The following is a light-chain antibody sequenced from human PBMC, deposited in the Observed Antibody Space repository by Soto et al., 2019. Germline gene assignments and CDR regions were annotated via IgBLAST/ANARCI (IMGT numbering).Light chain of an antibody. CDR3: QQYSSYWT. CDR2: RSS. J-gene: IGKJ1*01. CDR1: QDLDKW. V-gene: IGKV1-5*01. Sequence: ILMSQSPSSLSASVGDRVTITCRASQDLDKWLAWYQQXXXKAPNLLIYRSSTLREGVPSRXXXXXXXXXXXLTITDLQPDDFATYYCQQYSSYWTFGQGTVVEMK.